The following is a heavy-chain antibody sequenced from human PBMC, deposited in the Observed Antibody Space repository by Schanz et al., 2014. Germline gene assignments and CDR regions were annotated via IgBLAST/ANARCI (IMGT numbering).Heavy chain of an antibody. Sequence: QVQLVQSGADVKKPGASVKVSCKASGYTFTGYSMHWVRQAPGQGLEWMGRINPNSGGTNYAQKFQGRVTMTRDTSISTVYMELTRLTFDDTAIYYCARGLVRYFDYWGQGTLVTVSS. J-gene: IGHJ4*02. CDR1: GYTFTGYS. V-gene: IGHV1-2*06. D-gene: IGHD2-8*02. CDR3: ARGLVRYFDY. CDR2: INPNSGGT.